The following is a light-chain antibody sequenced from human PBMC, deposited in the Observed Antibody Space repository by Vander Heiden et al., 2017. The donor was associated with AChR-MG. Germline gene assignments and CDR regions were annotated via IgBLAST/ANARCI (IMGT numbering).Light chain of an antibody. V-gene: IGKV3-11*01. CDR2: DAS. J-gene: IGKJ5*01. Sequence: EIVLTQSPATLSFSPAERVTLSCRASQSISNSLAWFQQKPGQAPRLLIYDASNRATGIPARFSGSGSGTDFTLTISTLEPEDFAVYYCHQRSHWPPVTFGQGTRLEIK. CDR1: QSISNS. CDR3: HQRSHWPPVT.